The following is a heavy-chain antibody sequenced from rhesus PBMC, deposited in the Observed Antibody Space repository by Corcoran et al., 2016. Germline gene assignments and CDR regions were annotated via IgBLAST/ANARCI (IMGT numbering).Heavy chain of an antibody. V-gene: IGHV4-80*01. CDR2: MDGYSGTI. D-gene: IGHD1-44*01. Sequence: QLHLSGPGLVKPSETLSLTCSVSGASINSHWWTWVRQPPGKALEWIGEMDGYSGTINSPPSLGGRITFSKAASKSQFSLWFNSVTAADTAVYFCARDVGNLGLDSWGQGVVVTVSS. CDR3: ARDVGNLGLDS. J-gene: IGHJ6*01. CDR1: GASINSHW.